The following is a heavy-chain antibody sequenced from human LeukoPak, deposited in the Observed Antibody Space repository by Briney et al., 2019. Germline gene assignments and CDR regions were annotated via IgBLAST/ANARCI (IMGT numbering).Heavy chain of an antibody. V-gene: IGHV3-30*02. CDR3: TRDEDTTVREVQSPEYFQY. CDR1: GFTFSSYG. CDR2: IRYDGSNK. J-gene: IGHJ1*01. Sequence: PGGSLRLSCAASGFTFSSYGMHWVRQAPGKGLEWVAFIRYDGSNKYYADSVKGRFTISRDNSKNTLYPQMNSLRAEDTAIYYCTRDEDTTVREVQSPEYFQYWGQGTLVTVSA. D-gene: IGHD3-10*01.